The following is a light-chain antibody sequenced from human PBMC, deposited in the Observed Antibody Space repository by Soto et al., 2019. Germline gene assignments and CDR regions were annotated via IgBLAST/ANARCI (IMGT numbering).Light chain of an antibody. Sequence: QSALTQPASVSGSPGQSITISCTGTSSDVGAYNYVSWFQQYPGKAHKLMIYDVSNRPSGVSNRFSGSKSGNTASLPSAGLQAEDEADYYCCSYTSSSTYVFGTGTKLTVL. CDR1: SSDVGAYNY. J-gene: IGLJ1*01. CDR3: CSYTSSSTYV. CDR2: DVS. V-gene: IGLV2-14*01.